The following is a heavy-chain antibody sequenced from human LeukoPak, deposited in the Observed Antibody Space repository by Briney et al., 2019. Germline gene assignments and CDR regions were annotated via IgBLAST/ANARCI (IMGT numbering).Heavy chain of an antibody. J-gene: IGHJ1*01. V-gene: IGHV3-48*03. Sequence: GGSLRLSCAAAGLTFSSYEMYWVRQAPGKGLEWVSYISGSGETIYYADSVKGRFTISRDNANKSLYLHMSSLRVEDTANYGIPPAAGLRRTISTEYFQHWGQGALVTVSS. D-gene: IGHD6-13*01. CDR1: GLTFSSYE. CDR2: ISGSGETI. CDR3: PPAAGLRRTISTEYFQH.